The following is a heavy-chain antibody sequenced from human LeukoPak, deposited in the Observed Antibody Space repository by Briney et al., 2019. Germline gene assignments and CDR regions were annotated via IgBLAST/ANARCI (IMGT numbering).Heavy chain of an antibody. CDR3: ARETDRRQSDY. V-gene: IGHV1-2*02. D-gene: IGHD1-1*01. Sequence: ASVKVSCKAGGYNFNTYDINWVRQAPGQGLEWMGWMDPNSGGTNYAQKFQGRVTMTRDTSISTAYMELSRLRSDDTAVYYCARETDRRQSDYWGQGTLVTVSS. J-gene: IGHJ4*02. CDR2: MDPNSGGT. CDR1: GYNFNTYD.